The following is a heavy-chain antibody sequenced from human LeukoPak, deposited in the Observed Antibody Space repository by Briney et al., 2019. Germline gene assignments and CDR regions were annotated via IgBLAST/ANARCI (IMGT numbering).Heavy chain of an antibody. D-gene: IGHD5-24*01. Sequence: SGTLSLTRTFSGGSISSGGFYWGWVRQPPGKGLEWIGYIYYSGSTYYNPSLKSRVTISVDTSKNQFSLKLSSVTAADTAVYYCARWLQFYFDYWSQGTLVTVSS. CDR2: IYYSGST. J-gene: IGHJ4*02. CDR3: ARWLQFYFDY. CDR1: GGSISSGGFY. V-gene: IGHV4-31*03.